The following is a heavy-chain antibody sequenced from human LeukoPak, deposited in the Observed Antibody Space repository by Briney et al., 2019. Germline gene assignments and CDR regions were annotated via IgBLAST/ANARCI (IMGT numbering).Heavy chain of an antibody. V-gene: IGHV3-30-3*01. D-gene: IGHD2-2*01. Sequence: QTGGSLRLSCAASGFTFSSYAMHWVRQAPGKGLEWVAVISYDGSNKYYADSVKGRFTISRDNSKNTLYLQMNSLRAEDTAVYYCARDDVVAPDAVGSGTFDYWGQGTLVTVSS. J-gene: IGHJ4*02. CDR3: ARDDVVAPDAVGSGTFDY. CDR2: ISYDGSNK. CDR1: GFTFSSYA.